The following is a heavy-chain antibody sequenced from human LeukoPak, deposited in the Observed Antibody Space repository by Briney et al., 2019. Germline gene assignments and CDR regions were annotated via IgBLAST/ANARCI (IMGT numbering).Heavy chain of an antibody. CDR1: GYTFSSHP. CDR2: ISADNGNT. V-gene: IGHV1-18*01. Sequence: ASVNVSFKPSGYTFSSHPISRVRQAPGQALEWMGWISADNGNTIYAQKVKGRVTMTTDTSTSTGYMELRSLKSDETVVYCCARASYCIAGSCYSDYWGQGTLVTVSS. J-gene: IGHJ4*02. CDR3: ARASYCIAGSCYSDY. D-gene: IGHD2-15*01.